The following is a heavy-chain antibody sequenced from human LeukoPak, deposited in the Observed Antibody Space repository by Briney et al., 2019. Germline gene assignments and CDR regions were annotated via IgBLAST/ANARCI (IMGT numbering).Heavy chain of an antibody. CDR3: ARGTAARPGNPWFDP. D-gene: IGHD6-6*01. J-gene: IGHJ5*02. V-gene: IGHV4-59*01. CDR1: GFTFSSYS. CDR2: IYYSGST. Sequence: GSLRLSCAASGFTFSSYSMNWVRQPPGKGLEWIGYIYYSGSTNYNPSLKSRVTISVDTSKNQFSLKLSSVTAADTAVYYCARGTAARPGNPWFDPWGQGTLVTVSS.